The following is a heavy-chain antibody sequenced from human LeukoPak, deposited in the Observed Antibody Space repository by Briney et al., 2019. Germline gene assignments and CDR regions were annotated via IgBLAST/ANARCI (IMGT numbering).Heavy chain of an antibody. CDR1: GYTFNSYY. Sequence: ASVKVSCKASGYTFNSYYMHWVRQAPGQGLEWMGIINPSGGSTSYAQKFQGRVTMTRDTSTSTVYMELSSLRSDDTAVYYCAREGVYSPDGSGYHRHAFDVWGKGTVVIVSS. J-gene: IGHJ3*01. CDR3: AREGVYSPDGSGYHRHAFDV. CDR2: INPSGGST. V-gene: IGHV1-46*02. D-gene: IGHD3-22*01.